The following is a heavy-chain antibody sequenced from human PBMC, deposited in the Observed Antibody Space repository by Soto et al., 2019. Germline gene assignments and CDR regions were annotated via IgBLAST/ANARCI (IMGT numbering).Heavy chain of an antibody. Sequence: QVQLVQSGAEVKKPGSSVKVSCKASGGTFSSYTISWVRQAPGQGLEWMGRIIPILGIANYAQKFQGRVTITADKSTSTAYMELSSLRSEDTAVYYCARDTGTCRPPYWNYYYMDVWGKGTTVTVSS. CDR3: ARDTGTCRPPYWNYYYMDV. CDR1: GGTFSSYT. V-gene: IGHV1-69*08. CDR2: IIPILGIA. J-gene: IGHJ6*03. D-gene: IGHD2-8*02.